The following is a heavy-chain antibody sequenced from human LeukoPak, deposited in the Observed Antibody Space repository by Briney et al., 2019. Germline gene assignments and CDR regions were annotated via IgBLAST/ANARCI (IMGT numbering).Heavy chain of an antibody. CDR2: IHPSGML. CDR3: SRGLDSRKLGY. D-gene: IGHD3-22*01. V-gene: IGHV4-31*03. Sequence: SQTLSLTCNVSGASFSSGDQYWNWIRQSPGKGLEWIGSIHPSGMLYNNPSRESRVTISIDTSKNQFSLNLNSVTAADTAVYFCSRGLDSRKLGYWGQGTLVTVSS. CDR1: GASFSSGDQY. J-gene: IGHJ4*02.